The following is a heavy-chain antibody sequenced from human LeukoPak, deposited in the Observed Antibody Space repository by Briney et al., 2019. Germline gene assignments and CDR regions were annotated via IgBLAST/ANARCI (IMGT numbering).Heavy chain of an antibody. D-gene: IGHD6-13*01. V-gene: IGHV4-34*01. J-gene: IGHJ4*02. Sequence: PSETLSLTCAVYGGSFSGYYWSWIRQPPGKGLEWIGEIHHSGSTNYNPSLKSRVTISVDTSKNQFSLKLSSVTAADTAVYYCARGGIATSGTTNLQEFDYWGQGTLVTVSS. CDR3: ARGGIATSGTTNLQEFDY. CDR2: IHHSGST. CDR1: GGSFSGYY.